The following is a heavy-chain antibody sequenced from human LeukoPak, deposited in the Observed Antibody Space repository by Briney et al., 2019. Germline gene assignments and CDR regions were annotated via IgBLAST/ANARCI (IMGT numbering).Heavy chain of an antibody. Sequence: ASVKVSCKASGGTFSSYAISWVRQAPGQGLEWMGGIIPIFGTADYAQKFQGRVTITTDESTSTAYMELSSLRSEDTAVYYCAREGGTGYSYGYLDYWGQGTLVTVSS. V-gene: IGHV1-69*05. CDR3: AREGGTGYSYGYLDY. CDR2: IIPIFGTA. J-gene: IGHJ4*02. D-gene: IGHD5-18*01. CDR1: GGTFSSYA.